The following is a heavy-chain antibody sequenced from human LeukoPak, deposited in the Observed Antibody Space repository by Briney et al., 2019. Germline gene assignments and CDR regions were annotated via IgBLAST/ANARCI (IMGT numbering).Heavy chain of an antibody. D-gene: IGHD3-10*02. Sequence: GPPVVNPTQTLTLTCTFSGFSLTTTTMGVGWIRQPPGKALEWLALIFWNDDKRYSPSLTSRLTVIKDTSKNQVVLTMTNMDPVDTATYFCAHIVLGDNWFDPWGQGTLVTVSS. V-gene: IGHV2-5*01. CDR2: IFWNDDK. CDR1: GFSLTTTTMG. CDR3: AHIVLGDNWFDP. J-gene: IGHJ5*02.